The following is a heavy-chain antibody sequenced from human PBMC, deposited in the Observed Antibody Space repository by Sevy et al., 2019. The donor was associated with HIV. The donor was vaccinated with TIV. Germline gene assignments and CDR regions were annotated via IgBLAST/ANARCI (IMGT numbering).Heavy chain of an antibody. CDR3: ARYPTYPHYVDSIAYYFPNWVDP. V-gene: IGHV4-39*01. J-gene: IGHJ5*02. Sequence: SETLSLTCTVSGGSISSTGYDWGWIRQSPGRGLKWIGSIYYSGSTYHNTSLKSRVTISVDTSKNQFSLKLSYVTAADTAIYYCARYPTYPHYVDSIAYYFPNWVDPWGQGTLVTVSS. D-gene: IGHD3-22*01. CDR2: IYYSGST. CDR1: GGSISSTGYD.